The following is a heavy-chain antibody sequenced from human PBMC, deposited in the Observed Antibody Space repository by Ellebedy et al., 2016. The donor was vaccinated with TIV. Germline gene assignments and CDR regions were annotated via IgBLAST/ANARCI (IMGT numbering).Heavy chain of an antibody. J-gene: IGHJ3*02. CDR1: GGSFNNLS. V-gene: IGHV4-34*01. CDR3: ARVRYTSGWYDAFDI. Sequence: SETLSLTCTVIGGSFNNLSLAWLRQPPGRGLEWIAEIHHSDTTDYSPSLKTRVTISHDTSNNQFYLKLSSVTAADTAVYYCARVRYTSGWYDAFDIWGQGTMVTVSS. D-gene: IGHD6-19*01. CDR2: IHHSDTT.